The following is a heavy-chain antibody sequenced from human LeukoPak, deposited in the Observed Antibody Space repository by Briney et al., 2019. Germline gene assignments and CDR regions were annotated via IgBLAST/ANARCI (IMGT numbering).Heavy chain of an antibody. CDR3: ARNLWFGEPTDAFNI. CDR2: INPNNGDT. CDR1: GYTFTGYY. Sequence: GASVKVSCKASGYTFTGYYMHWVRQAPGQGLEWMGWINPNNGDTNYAQKFQGRVTMTRDTSISTAYMELSRLRSDDTAMYYCARNLWFGEPTDAFNIWGQGTMVTVSS. D-gene: IGHD3-10*01. J-gene: IGHJ3*02. V-gene: IGHV1-2*02.